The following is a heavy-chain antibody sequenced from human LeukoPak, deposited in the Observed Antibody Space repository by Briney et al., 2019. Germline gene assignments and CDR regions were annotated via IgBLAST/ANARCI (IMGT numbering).Heavy chain of an antibody. Sequence: GGSLRLSCAASGFTFSSYAMHWVRQAPGKGLEWVAVISYDGSNKYYADSVKGRFTISRDNSKNTLYLQMNSLRAEDTAVYYCARDRKGPGIAVAGFDYWGQGTLVTVSS. CDR1: GFTFSSYA. D-gene: IGHD6-19*01. V-gene: IGHV3-30-3*01. CDR3: ARDRKGPGIAVAGFDY. J-gene: IGHJ4*02. CDR2: ISYDGSNK.